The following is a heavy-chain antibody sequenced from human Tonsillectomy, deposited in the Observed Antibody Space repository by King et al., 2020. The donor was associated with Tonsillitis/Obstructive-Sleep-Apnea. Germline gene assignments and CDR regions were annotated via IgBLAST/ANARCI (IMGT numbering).Heavy chain of an antibody. Sequence: VQLVESGGGLVQPGGSLRLSCAASGFTVSINYMSSVRQAPGKGLEWGSDIYSCGSTYYTDSVKGRVTISRDNSKNTLYLQMNSLRAEDTAVYYCARGRRFLGSGVVDYWGQGTLVTVSS. CDR3: ARGRRFLGSGVVDY. V-gene: IGHV3-66*01. D-gene: IGHD3-3*01. CDR1: GFTVSINY. J-gene: IGHJ4*02. CDR2: IYSCGST.